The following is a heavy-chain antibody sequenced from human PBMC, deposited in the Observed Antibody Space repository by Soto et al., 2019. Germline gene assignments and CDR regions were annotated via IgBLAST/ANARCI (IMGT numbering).Heavy chain of an antibody. CDR3: ASDKYDSSGYRSGSDY. J-gene: IGHJ4*02. CDR1: GGTFSSYA. D-gene: IGHD3-22*01. V-gene: IGHV1-69*01. CDR2: IIPIFGTA. Sequence: QVQLVQSGAEVKKPGSSVKVSCTASGGTFSSYAISWVRQAPGQGLEWMGGIIPIFGTANYAQKFQGRVTITADESTSTAYMELSSLRSEDTAVYYCASDKYDSSGYRSGSDYWGQGTLVTVSS.